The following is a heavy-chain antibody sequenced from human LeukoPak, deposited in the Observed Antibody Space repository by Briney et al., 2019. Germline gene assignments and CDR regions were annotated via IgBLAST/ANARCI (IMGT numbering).Heavy chain of an antibody. CDR3: AKGPSYYDSSGYFDY. D-gene: IGHD3-22*01. CDR2: ISGSGGST. Sequence: GSLRLSCAASGFTFSSYAMSWVRQAPGKGLEWVSAISGSGGSTYYADSVKGRFTISRDNYKNTLYLQMNSLRAEDTAVYYCAKGPSYYDSSGYFDYWGQGTLVTVSS. CDR1: GFTFSSYA. V-gene: IGHV3-23*01. J-gene: IGHJ4*02.